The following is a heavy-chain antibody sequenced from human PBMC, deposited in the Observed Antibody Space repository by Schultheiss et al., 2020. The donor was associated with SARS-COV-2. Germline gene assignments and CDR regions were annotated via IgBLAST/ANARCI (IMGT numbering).Heavy chain of an antibody. D-gene: IGHD1-26*01. CDR1: GGSFSGYY. Sequence: LSLTCAVYGGSFSGYYWSWIRQPPGKGLEWVALVAYDGGNKFYADSVKGRFSISRDNARNTIYLQMNSLRVEDTAVYYCARPLAGGQFKSHSWFDPWGQGTLVTVSS. CDR3: ARPLAGGQFKSHSWFDP. V-gene: IGHV3-30*03. CDR2: VAYDGGNK. J-gene: IGHJ5*02.